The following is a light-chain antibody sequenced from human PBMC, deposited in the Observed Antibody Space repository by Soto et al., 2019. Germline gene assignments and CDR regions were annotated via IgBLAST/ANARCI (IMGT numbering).Light chain of an antibody. Sequence: QSALTQPPSASGSPGQSVTIFCTGTSGDVDNYNYVSWYQQHPGKAPKLMIYEVSKRPSGVPDRFSGSKSGNTASLTVSGLQAEDEADYYCTSYAGTNKLLFGGGTKLTVL. V-gene: IGLV2-8*01. CDR3: TSYAGTNKLL. CDR2: EVS. J-gene: IGLJ2*01. CDR1: SGDVDNYNY.